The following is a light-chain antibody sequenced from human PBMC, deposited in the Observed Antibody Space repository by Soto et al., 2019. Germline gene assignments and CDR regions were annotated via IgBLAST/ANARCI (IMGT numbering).Light chain of an antibody. J-gene: IGKJ1*01. CDR1: QSISHKY. V-gene: IGKV3-20*01. Sequence: EIVLTQSPGTLSMSPGERATLSCRASQSISHKYLAWFQKRPGQAPRLLIHGVSVRATGIPDRFRASGFGTDFTRTISRLEPEDFAVYYCQLYSGSPWTFGQGTKVEIK. CDR2: GVS. CDR3: QLYSGSPWT.